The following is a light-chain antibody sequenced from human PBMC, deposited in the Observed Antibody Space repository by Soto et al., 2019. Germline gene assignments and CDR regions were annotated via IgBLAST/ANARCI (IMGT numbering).Light chain of an antibody. Sequence: QSVLTQPASVSGSPGQSITISCTGTSSDVGSYNLVSWYQQHPGKAPKLMIYEGSKRPSGVSNRFSGSKSGNTASLTISGLQAEDEADYYCCSYAGSTWVFGGGTKRTV. J-gene: IGLJ3*02. CDR1: SSDVGSYNL. V-gene: IGLV2-23*01. CDR2: EGS. CDR3: CSYAGSTWV.